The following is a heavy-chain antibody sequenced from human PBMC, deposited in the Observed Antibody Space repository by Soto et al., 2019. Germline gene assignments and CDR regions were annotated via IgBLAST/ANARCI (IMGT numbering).Heavy chain of an antibody. D-gene: IGHD3-16*02. V-gene: IGHV4-59*01. CDR2: IYYTGST. CDR3: AREREHYDYIWGSHRGDAIDI. J-gene: IGHJ3*02. Sequence: PSETLSLTCTVSGGSISSYDWCWIRQPPGKGLEWIGYIYYTGSTNYNPSLKSRVTISVDTSKNQFSLKLSSVTAADTAVYYCAREREHYDYIWGSHRGDAIDIWGQGTMVTGSS. CDR1: GGSISSYD.